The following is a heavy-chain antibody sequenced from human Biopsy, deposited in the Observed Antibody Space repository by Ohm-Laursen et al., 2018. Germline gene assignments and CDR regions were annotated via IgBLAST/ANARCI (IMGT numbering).Heavy chain of an antibody. Sequence: SETLSLTCDVSGYSISRGYYWGWIRQSPGKGLEWIGEIFHTGTTHYNPSLRSRVTLSVDTSENRFSLNLNSVTAADTAVYYCARGDYFDSNGYFWFDPWGQGTLVTVSS. CDR3: ARGDYFDSNGYFWFDP. J-gene: IGHJ5*02. V-gene: IGHV4-38-2*01. D-gene: IGHD3-22*01. CDR2: IFHTGTT. CDR1: GYSISRGYY.